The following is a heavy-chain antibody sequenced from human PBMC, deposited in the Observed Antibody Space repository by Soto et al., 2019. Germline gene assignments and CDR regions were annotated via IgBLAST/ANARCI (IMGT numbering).Heavy chain of an antibody. D-gene: IGHD2-2*01. CDR3: TTDRFSSPVDH. Sequence: GSLILACAASVFSVSNSGMSWVRPPPGKGLEWVGRSKSKSDGATTDDAAPVKGRFTISRDASENTLYLQMNSLKTVDTAVYYCTTDRFSSPVDHWGQGTLVTVSS. J-gene: IGHJ4*02. CDR2: SKSKSDGATT. CDR1: VFSVSNSG. V-gene: IGHV3-15*01.